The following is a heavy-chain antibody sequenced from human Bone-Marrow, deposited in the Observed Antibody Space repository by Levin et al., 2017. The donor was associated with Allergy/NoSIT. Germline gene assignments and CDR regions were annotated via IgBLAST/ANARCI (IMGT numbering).Heavy chain of an antibody. J-gene: IGHJ4*02. CDR1: GYTFTNYA. D-gene: IGHD6-13*01. V-gene: IGHV7-4-1*02. CDR3: ARGFMGIAAAGITGY. Sequence: GESLKISCKASGYTFTNYAMNWVRQAPGQGLEWMGWINTNTGNPTYAQGFTGRFVFSLDTSVSTAYLQIRSLKTEDTAVYYCARGFMGIAAAGITGYWGQGTLVTVSS. CDR2: INTNTGNP.